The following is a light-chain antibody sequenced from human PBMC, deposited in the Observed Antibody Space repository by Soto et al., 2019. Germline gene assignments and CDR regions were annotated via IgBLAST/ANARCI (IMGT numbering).Light chain of an antibody. J-gene: IGKJ1*01. CDR1: QSVSSY. CDR2: GAS. CDR3: QPYGSSPPWT. V-gene: IGKV3-20*01. Sequence: EIVLTQSPGTLSLSPGERATLSCRASQSVSSYLAWYQQKPGQAPRLLIYGASSRATGIPDRFSGSGSGTDFTLTISRLEPEDFAVYYCQPYGSSPPWTFGQRTKVEIK.